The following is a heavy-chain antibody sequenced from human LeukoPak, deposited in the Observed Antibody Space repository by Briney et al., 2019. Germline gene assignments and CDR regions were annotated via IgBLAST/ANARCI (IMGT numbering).Heavy chain of an antibody. CDR3: ARSPPRGSGSYFGFGY. J-gene: IGHJ4*02. CDR1: GDSVSSNSAA. D-gene: IGHD1-26*01. CDR2: TYYRSKWYN. V-gene: IGHV6-1*01. Sequence: PSQTLSLTCAISGDSVSSNSAAWNWIRLSPSRGLEWLGRTYYRSKWYNDYAVSVKSRITINPDTSKNQFSLQLNSVTPEDTAVYYCARSPPRGSGSYFGFGYWGQGTLVTVSS.